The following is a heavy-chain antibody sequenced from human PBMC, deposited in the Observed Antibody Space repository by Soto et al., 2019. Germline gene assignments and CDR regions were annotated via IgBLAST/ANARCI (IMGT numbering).Heavy chain of an antibody. D-gene: IGHD1-7*01. CDR3: ARDPELPGSWFDP. Sequence: PSETLSLTCTVSGGSISSGGYYWSWIRQHPGKGLEWIGFIYYSGSTYYNPSLKSRVTISVDTSKNQFSLKLSSVTAADTAVYYCARDPELPGSWFDPWGQGTLVTVSS. V-gene: IGHV4-31*03. J-gene: IGHJ5*02. CDR1: GGSISSGGYY. CDR2: IYYSGST.